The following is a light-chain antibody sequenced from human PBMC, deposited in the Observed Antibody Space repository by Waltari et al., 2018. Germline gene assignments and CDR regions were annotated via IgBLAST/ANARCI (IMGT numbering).Light chain of an antibody. CDR1: SSNIRRNY. V-gene: IGLV1-47*01. CDR2: RKN. CDR3: NSYATSSARV. Sequence: QSVLTQPPSASGTPGQRATIPCSGSSSNIRRNYVYWYQQLPGTAPKPRIYRKNQRPSGVPDRFSGSKSGNTASLTISGLQAEDEADYYCNSYATSSARVFGGGTKLTVL. J-gene: IGLJ3*02.